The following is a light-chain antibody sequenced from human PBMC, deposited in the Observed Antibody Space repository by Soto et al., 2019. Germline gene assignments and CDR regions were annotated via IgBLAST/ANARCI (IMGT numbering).Light chain of an antibody. J-gene: IGKJ4*01. CDR1: QSISSW. CDR2: KAS. V-gene: IGKV1-5*03. Sequence: DIRMTQSPSTLSATVGDRVTLTCRASQSISSWLAWYQQKPGKAPKLLIYKASSLESGVPSRFSGSGSGTEFTLTISSLQPDDFATYYCQHYKSDALTFGG. CDR3: QHYKSDALT.